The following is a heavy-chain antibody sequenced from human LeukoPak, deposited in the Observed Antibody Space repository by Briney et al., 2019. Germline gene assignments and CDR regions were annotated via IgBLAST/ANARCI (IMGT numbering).Heavy chain of an antibody. CDR1: GFSFDDYT. D-gene: IGHD1-14*01. CDR2: ITRDGGTT. V-gene: IGHV3-43*01. Sequence: GGSLRLSCAASGFSFDDYTMHWVRQAPGKGLEWLSLITRDGGTTYYADSVKGRFTISRDTRKNSLYLQMNNLRTEDTALYYCANERTLTFDYWGRGTLVTVSS. J-gene: IGHJ4*02. CDR3: ANERTLTFDY.